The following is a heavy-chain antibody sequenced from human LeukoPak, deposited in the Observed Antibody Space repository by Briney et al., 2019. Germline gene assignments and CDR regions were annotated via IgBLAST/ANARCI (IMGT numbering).Heavy chain of an antibody. D-gene: IGHD1-1*01. CDR2: IKVDGSET. CDR1: GFSFSNYW. J-gene: IGHJ3*02. V-gene: IGHV3-7*01. CDR3: AGDLTNWNDATFDI. Sequence: PGGSLRLSCAASGFSFSNYWMSWVRQAPGKGLEWVANIKVDGSETYYVDSVKGRFTISRDNSKNSLYLQMNYLRAEDTAVYYCAGDLTNWNDATFDIWGQGTMVTVAS.